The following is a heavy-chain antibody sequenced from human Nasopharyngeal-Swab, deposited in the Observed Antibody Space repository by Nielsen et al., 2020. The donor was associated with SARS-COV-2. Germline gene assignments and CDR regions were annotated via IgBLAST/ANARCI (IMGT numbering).Heavy chain of an antibody. V-gene: IGHV3-9*01. CDR1: GFSFDGYA. CDR3: VRGGVERCSGGSCPPFEY. CDR2: ISCNSGSR. J-gene: IGHJ4*02. Sequence: GGSLRLSCAVSGFSFDGYAMHWVRQAPGKGLERVSGISCNSGSRGYADSVNGRFTISRDNAKNPLYLQMNSLRAEGTAVYYCVRGGVERCSGGSCPPFEYWGQGTLVTVSS. D-gene: IGHD2-15*01.